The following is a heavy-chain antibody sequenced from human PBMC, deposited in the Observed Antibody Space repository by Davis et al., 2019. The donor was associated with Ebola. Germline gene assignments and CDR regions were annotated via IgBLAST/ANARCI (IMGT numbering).Heavy chain of an antibody. CDR2: ISSSSTSR. D-gene: IGHD3-3*01. J-gene: IGHJ6*04. CDR3: AKSGLSFGVVKYHYGMDV. V-gene: IGHV3-21*04. Sequence: GESLKISCAASGFSFSSCSMNWVRQAPGKGLEWVSSISSSSTSRYYVDSVKGRFTISRDNAKNSLYLQMNSLRAEDTAVYYCAKSGLSFGVVKYHYGMDVWGKGTTVIVSS. CDR1: GFSFSSCS.